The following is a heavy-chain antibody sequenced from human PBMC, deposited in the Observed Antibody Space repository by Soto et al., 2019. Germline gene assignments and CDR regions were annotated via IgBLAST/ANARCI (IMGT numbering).Heavy chain of an antibody. D-gene: IGHD6-13*01. CDR3: ARQGESLLFGYSSTWHFGY. Sequence: VKVSCKVSGYTLTELSMHWVRQAPGKGLEWMGGFDPEDGETIYAQRFQGRVTMTEDTSTDTAYMELSSLRSEDTAVYYCARQGESLLFGYSSTWHFGYWCQGTLVTVSS. J-gene: IGHJ4*02. V-gene: IGHV1-24*01. CDR1: GYTLTELS. CDR2: FDPEDGET.